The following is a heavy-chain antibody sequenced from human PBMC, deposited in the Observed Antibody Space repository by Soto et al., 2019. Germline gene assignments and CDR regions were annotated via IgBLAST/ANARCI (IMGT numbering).Heavy chain of an antibody. J-gene: IGHJ4*02. CDR3: ARGQSSDPLFDY. Sequence: PSETLSLTCAVYGGSFSGYYWDWIRQPPGKVLEWIGEINPDGATNYTPSLRGRVTISIDTSRNQFSLKLSSVTAADTAVYYCARGQSSDPLFDYSGQGAMVTVS. V-gene: IGHV4-34*01. CDR2: INPDGAT. D-gene: IGHD6-6*01. CDR1: GGSFSGYY.